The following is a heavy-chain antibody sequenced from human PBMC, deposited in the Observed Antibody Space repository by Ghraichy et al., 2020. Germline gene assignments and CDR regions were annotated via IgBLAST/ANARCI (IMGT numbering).Heavy chain of an antibody. Sequence: GGSLRLSCAASGFTFSSYAMSWVRQAPGKGLEWVSAISGSGGSTYYADSVKGRFTISRDNSKNTLYLQMNSLRAEDTAVYYCAKNGEVLVAARPDAIDILSEGTMVTVS. CDR3: AKNGEVLVAARPDAIDI. V-gene: IGHV3-23*01. CDR2: ISGSGGST. CDR1: GFTFSSYA. D-gene: IGHD2-15*01. J-gene: IGHJ3*02.